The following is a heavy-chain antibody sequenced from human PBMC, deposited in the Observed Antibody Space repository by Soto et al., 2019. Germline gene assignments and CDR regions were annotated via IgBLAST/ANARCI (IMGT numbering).Heavy chain of an antibody. V-gene: IGHV1-8*02. CDR3: ALTTVTTNAFDI. CDR1: GYTFTSYD. CDR2: MNPNSGNT. Sequence: ASVKVSCKASGYTFTSYDINWVRQATGQGPEWMGWMNPNSGNTGYAQKFQGRVTMTRNTSISTAYMELSSLRSEDTAVYYCALTTVTTNAFDIWGQGTMVTVSS. J-gene: IGHJ3*02. D-gene: IGHD4-17*01.